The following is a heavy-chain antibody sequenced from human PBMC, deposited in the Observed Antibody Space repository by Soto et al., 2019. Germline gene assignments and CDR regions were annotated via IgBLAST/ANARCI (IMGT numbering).Heavy chain of an antibody. J-gene: IGHJ4*02. CDR2: IYPGDSDT. Sequence: VESLKISCKGSGYSFTTYWISWWLQMPGKGLEWMGIIYPGDSDTRYSPSFQGQVTISADKSISTAYLQWSSLKASDSAIYYCARQGGWSKGDDYWGPGTLVTVSS. V-gene: IGHV5-51*01. D-gene: IGHD1-26*01. CDR1: GYSFTTYW. CDR3: ARQGGWSKGDDY.